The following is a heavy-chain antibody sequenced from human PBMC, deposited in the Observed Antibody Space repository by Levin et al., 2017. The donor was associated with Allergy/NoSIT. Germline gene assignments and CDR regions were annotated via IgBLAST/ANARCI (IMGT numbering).Heavy chain of an antibody. CDR2: INHSGST. CDR3: AGIGFDWLLPAHV. J-gene: IGHJ4*02. Sequence: SETLSLTCAVYGGSFSGYYWSWIRQPPGKGLEWIGEINHSGSTNYNPSLKSRVTISVDTSKNQFSLKLSSVTAADTAVYYCAGIGFDWLLPAHVWGQGTLVTVSS. V-gene: IGHV4-34*01. D-gene: IGHD3-9*01. CDR1: GGSFSGYY.